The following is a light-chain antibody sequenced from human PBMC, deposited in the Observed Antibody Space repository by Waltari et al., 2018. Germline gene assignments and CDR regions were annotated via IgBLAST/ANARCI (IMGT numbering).Light chain of an antibody. CDR2: DVN. Sequence: QSALTQPRSVSGSPGQSVTISCTGTSSDVGGYNYVSWYQQHPDKAPKLIFYDVNERPSGVPDRFSGSKSGNTASLTISGLQAEDEADYCCCSYVGSNIYWVFGGGTKLTVL. V-gene: IGLV2-11*01. J-gene: IGLJ3*02. CDR1: SSDVGGYNY. CDR3: CSYVGSNIYWV.